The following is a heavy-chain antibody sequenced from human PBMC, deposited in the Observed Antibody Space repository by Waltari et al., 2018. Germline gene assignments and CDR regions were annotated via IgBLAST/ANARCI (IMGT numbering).Heavy chain of an antibody. V-gene: IGHV7-4-1*02. CDR2: MKTNTGNP. Sequence: QVPLVQSGSELKKPGASVKASCKASGYTFSSYAMNWVRQALGPGLQWMGWMKTNTGNPTYAQGFTGRFVFSLDTSVSTAYLQISSLKAEDTAVYYCARDLSGVAATENYYYYGMDVWGQGTTVTVSS. CDR3: ARDLSGVAATENYYYYGMDV. CDR1: GYTFSSYA. D-gene: IGHD2-15*01. J-gene: IGHJ6*02.